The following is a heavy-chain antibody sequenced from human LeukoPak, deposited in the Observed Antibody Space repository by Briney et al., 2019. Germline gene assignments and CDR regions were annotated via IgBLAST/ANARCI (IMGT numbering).Heavy chain of an antibody. CDR3: AKASAGTCSGARCYYFDS. V-gene: IGHV3-23*01. D-gene: IGHD2-15*01. CDR2: FNGSVDTT. Sequence: PGGSLRLSCTASGFTLTTYAMSWVRQTPGKGLQWVSTFNGSVDTTYHADPVKGRFSTARDNSKNTVYLQMNSLRAEDTAVYYCAKASAGTCSGARCYYFDSWGQGTQVTVSS. J-gene: IGHJ4*02. CDR1: GFTLTTYA.